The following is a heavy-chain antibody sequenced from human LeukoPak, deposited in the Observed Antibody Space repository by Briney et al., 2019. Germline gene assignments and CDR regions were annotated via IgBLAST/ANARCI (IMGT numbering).Heavy chain of an antibody. V-gene: IGHV1-2*02. CDR2: INPNSGGT. D-gene: IGHD6-19*01. CDR3: AQSSGWDSLKY. CDR1: GHPFTGYY. J-gene: IGHJ4*02. Sequence: ASVKVSCKASGHPFTGYYMHWVRQAPGQGLEWMGWINPNSGGTNHAQKFQGRVSMTRDTSISTAYMELSRLRSDDTAVYYCAQSSGWDSLKYWGQGTLVTVSS.